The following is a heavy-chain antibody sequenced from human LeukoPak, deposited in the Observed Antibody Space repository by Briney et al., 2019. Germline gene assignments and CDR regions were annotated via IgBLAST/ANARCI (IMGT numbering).Heavy chain of an antibody. Sequence: SETLSLTCTVSGGSISSYYWSWIRQPPGKGLEWIGYIYYSGSTNYNPSLKSRVTISVDTSKNQFSLKLSSVPAADTAVYYCARLDYYDSSGYYGYYYYGMDVWGQGTTVTVSS. CDR1: GGSISSYY. CDR3: ARLDYYDSSGYYGYYYYGMDV. J-gene: IGHJ6*02. CDR2: IYYSGST. D-gene: IGHD3-22*01. V-gene: IGHV4-59*08.